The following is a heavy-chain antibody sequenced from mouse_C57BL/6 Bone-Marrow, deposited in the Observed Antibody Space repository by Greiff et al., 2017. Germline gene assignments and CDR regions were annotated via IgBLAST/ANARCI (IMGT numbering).Heavy chain of an antibody. V-gene: IGHV5-6*01. Sequence: EVMLVESGGDLVKPGGSLKLSCAASGFTFSSYGMSWVRQTPDKRLEWVATISSGGSYTYYPDSVKGRFTISRDNAKNTLYLQMSSLKSEDTAMYYCARGGLTPVVNMDYWGQGTSVTVSS. CDR2: ISSGGSYT. CDR1: GFTFSSYG. CDR3: ARGGLTPVVNMDY. D-gene: IGHD1-1*01. J-gene: IGHJ4*01.